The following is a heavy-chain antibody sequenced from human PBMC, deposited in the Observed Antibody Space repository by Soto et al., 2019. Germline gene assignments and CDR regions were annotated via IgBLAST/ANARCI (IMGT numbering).Heavy chain of an antibody. CDR2: IYYSGST. V-gene: IGHV4-30-4*01. CDR3: AREYYDILTGYSLNDY. Sequence: SETLSLTCTVSGGSISSGDYYWSWIRQPPGKGLEWIGYIYYSGSTYYNPSLKSRVTISVDTSKNQFSLKLSSVTAADTAVYYCAREYYDILTGYSLNDYWGQGTLVTVSS. CDR1: GGSISSGDYY. D-gene: IGHD3-9*01. J-gene: IGHJ4*02.